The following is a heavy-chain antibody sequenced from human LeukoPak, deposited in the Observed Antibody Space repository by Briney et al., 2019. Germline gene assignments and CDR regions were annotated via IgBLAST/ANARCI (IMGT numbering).Heavy chain of an antibody. CDR2: IYYSGST. J-gene: IGHJ4*02. D-gene: IGHD6-19*01. CDR3: ARAVSGHFDY. CDR1: GGSMSPYH. Sequence: SETLSLTCTVSGGSMSPYHWGWIRQPPGKGLEWTGYIYYSGSTNYNPSLNSRVTISVDTSKNQFSLRLSSVTAADTAIYYCARAVSGHFDYWGQGTLVTVSS. V-gene: IGHV4-59*08.